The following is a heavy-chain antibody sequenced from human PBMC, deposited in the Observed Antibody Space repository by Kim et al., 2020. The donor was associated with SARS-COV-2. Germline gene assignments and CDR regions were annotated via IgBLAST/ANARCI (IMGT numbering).Heavy chain of an antibody. D-gene: IGHD6-13*01. CDR3: AREVRIAADDYGMDV. V-gene: IGHV3-21*01. Sequence: DSVKGRFTISRDNAKNSLCLQMNSLRAEDTAVYYCAREVRIAADDYGMDVWGQGTTVTVSS. J-gene: IGHJ6*02.